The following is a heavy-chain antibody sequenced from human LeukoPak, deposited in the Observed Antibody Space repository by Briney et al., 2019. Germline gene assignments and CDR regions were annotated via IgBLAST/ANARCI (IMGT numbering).Heavy chain of an antibody. CDR3: ARPRAYRSSALAGFDH. CDR2: LNHSRDT. J-gene: IGHJ5*02. V-gene: IGHV4-34*01. D-gene: IGHD6-6*01. Sequence: SETLSLTCAVYGGSFSGYYWRWIRQPPGKGLEGIGELNHSRDTNYNPSLTSRVNMSLATSKNQFSLKLTSVTAADTAMYYCARPRAYRSSALAGFDHWGGGNLVTVSS. CDR1: GGSFSGYY.